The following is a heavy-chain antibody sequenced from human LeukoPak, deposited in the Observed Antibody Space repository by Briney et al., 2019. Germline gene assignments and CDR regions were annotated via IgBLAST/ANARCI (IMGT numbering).Heavy chain of an antibody. V-gene: IGHV4-59*08. J-gene: IGHJ4*02. Sequence: SETLSLTCTVSGGSISSYYWSWIRQPPGKGLEWIGYIYYSGGTNYNPSLKSRVTISVDTSKSQFSLKLSSVTAADTAVYYCARHTPYYYDSSGYYLFDYWGQGTLVTVSS. CDR1: GGSISSYY. D-gene: IGHD3-22*01. CDR3: ARHTPYYYDSSGYYLFDY. CDR2: IYYSGGT.